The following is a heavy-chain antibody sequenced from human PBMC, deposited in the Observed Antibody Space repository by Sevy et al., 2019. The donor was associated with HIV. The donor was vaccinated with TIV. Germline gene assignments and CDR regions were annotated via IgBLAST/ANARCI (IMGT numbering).Heavy chain of an antibody. D-gene: IGHD1-1*01. CDR1: GGTFSSYA. J-gene: IGHJ3*02. CDR2: IIPIFGTA. CDR3: ARAGEMATTTSDAFDI. V-gene: IGHV1-69*06. Sequence: ASVKVSCKASGGTFSSYAINWVRQAPGQGLEWMGGIIPIFGTANYAQKFQGRVTITADKSTSTAYMELSSLRSEDTAVYYCARAGEMATTTSDAFDIWGQGTMVTVSS.